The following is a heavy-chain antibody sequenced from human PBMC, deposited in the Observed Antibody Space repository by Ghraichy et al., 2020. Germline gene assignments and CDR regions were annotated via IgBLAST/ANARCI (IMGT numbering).Heavy chain of an antibody. CDR3: ARERGDYYDSTGYSYVGAFDI. V-gene: IGHV3-7*01. CDR1: GFTFSSYW. D-gene: IGHD3-22*01. J-gene: IGHJ3*02. CDR2: IKQAGSEK. Sequence: GGSLRLSCAVSGFTFSSYWMSWVRQAPGKGLEWVANIKQAGSEKDYVDSVKGRFTISRDNAKNSLYLQMNSLRAEDTAVYYCARERGDYYDSTGYSYVGAFDIWGQGTMVTVSS.